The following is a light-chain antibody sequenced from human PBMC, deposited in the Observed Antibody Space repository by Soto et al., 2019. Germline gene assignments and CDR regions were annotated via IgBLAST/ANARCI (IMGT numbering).Light chain of an antibody. V-gene: IGKV4-1*01. Sequence: DIVMTQSPDSLAVSLGERATINCKSSQSVLYSSNNKNYLTWYQQKPGQPPKLLIYWASNRESGVPERFSGSGSETDFTLTITSLRAEDVALYYCQQYYGPPYTFGQGTTLEI. CDR2: WAS. CDR3: QQYYGPPYT. CDR1: QSVLYSSNNKNY. J-gene: IGKJ2*01.